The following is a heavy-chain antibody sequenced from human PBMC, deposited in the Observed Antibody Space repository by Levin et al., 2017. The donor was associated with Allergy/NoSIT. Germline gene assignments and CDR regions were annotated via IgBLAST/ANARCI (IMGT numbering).Heavy chain of an antibody. CDR2: IKSDGSST. CDR3: AREHVAAAPPDAFDI. J-gene: IGHJ3*02. V-gene: IGHV3-74*01. D-gene: IGHD6-13*01. Sequence: SGESLKISCAASGFTFSSYWMHWVRQAPGKGLVWVSRIKSDGSSTGYADSVKGRFAISRDNAKNTLYLQMNSLRAEDTAVYYCAREHVAAAPPDAFDIWGQGTMVTVSS. CDR1: GFTFSSYW.